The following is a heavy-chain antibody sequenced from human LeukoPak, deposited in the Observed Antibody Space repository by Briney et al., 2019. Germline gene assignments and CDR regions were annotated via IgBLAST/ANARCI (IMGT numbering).Heavy chain of an antibody. D-gene: IGHD6-19*01. J-gene: IGHJ4*02. V-gene: IGHV3-30*04. CDR1: GFTFSSYA. CDR3: LAVAGTEPGFFGY. Sequence: PGRSLRLSCAASGFTFSSYAMHWVRQAPGKGLEWVAVISYDGSNKYYADSVKGRFTISRDNSKNTLYLQMNSLRAEDTAVYYCLAVAGTEPGFFGYWGQGTLVTVSS. CDR2: ISYDGSNK.